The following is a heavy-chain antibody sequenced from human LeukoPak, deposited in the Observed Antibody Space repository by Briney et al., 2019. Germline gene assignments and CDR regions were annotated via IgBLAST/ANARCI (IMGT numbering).Heavy chain of an antibody. CDR2: VSYDGSNK. CDR3: GKDNYFDSSAYQDY. CDR1: GFTFSSYG. J-gene: IGHJ4*02. Sequence: GGSLRLSCAASGFTFSSYGMHWVRQAPGKGLEWVAAVSYDGSNKYYADSLKGRFTISRDNSKNTLYLQMNSLRAEDTALYYCGKDNYFDSSAYQDYGGQGTLVTVSS. V-gene: IGHV3-30*18. D-gene: IGHD3-22*01.